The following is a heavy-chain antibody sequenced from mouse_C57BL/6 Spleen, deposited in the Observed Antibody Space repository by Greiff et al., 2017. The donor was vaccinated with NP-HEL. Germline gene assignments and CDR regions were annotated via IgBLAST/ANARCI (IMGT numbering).Heavy chain of an antibody. D-gene: IGHD1-1*01. CDR2: IDPENGDT. CDR1: GFNIKDDY. V-gene: IGHV14-4*01. Sequence: EVQLQQSGAELVRPGASVKLSCTASGFNIKDDYMHWVKQRPEQGLEWIGWIDPENGDTEYASKFQGKATITADTSSNTAYLQLSSLTSEDTAVYYCTTSYDYGSSYAMDYWGQGTSVTVSS. CDR3: TTSYDYGSSYAMDY. J-gene: IGHJ4*01.